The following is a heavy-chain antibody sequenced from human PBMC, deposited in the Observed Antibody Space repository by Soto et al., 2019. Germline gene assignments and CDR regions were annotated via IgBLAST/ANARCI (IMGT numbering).Heavy chain of an antibody. CDR1: GFTFSDYY. Sequence: QVQLVESGGGLVKPGGSLRLSCATSGFTFSDYYMSWIRQAPGKGLEWVSYISSSDNIIYYADSVKGRFTISRDNGKNSLYLQMNSLRAEDTAVYYCARDLGYYDSSGYFDYWGQGNLVTVSS. V-gene: IGHV3-11*01. J-gene: IGHJ4*02. CDR3: ARDLGYYDSSGYFDY. CDR2: ISSSDNII. D-gene: IGHD3-22*01.